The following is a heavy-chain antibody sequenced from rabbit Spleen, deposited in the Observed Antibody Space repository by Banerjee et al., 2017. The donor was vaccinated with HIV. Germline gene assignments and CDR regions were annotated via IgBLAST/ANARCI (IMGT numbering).Heavy chain of an antibody. CDR3: ARDSGSSFSSYGMDL. CDR1: GVSFSSGNY. Sequence: QSLEESGGDLVKPGASLTLTCTASGVSFSSGNYICWVRQAPGKGLEWIACMDTGSSGFTYFASWAKGRFTISKTSSTTVTLQMTSLTAADTATYFCARDSGSSFSSYGMDLWGPGTLVTVS. J-gene: IGHJ6*01. D-gene: IGHD8-1*01. CDR2: MDTGSSGFT. V-gene: IGHV1S40*01.